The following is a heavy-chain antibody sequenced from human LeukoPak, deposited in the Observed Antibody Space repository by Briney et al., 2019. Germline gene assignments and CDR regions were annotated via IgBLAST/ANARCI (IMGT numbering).Heavy chain of an antibody. Sequence: SETLSLTCTVSGGSISSYYWSCIRQPAGKGLEWIGRIYTSGSTSYNPSLRSRVTMSVDTSKNQFSLKLSSVTAADTAVYYCARGRQASSGSYDAFDIWGQGTIVIVSS. V-gene: IGHV4-4*07. J-gene: IGHJ3*02. CDR2: IYTSGST. CDR1: GGSISSYY. CDR3: ARGRQASSGSYDAFDI. D-gene: IGHD1-26*01.